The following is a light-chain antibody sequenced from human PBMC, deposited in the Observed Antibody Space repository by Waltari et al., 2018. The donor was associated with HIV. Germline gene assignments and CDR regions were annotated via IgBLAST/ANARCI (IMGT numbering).Light chain of an antibody. J-gene: IGLJ2*01. Sequence: QSALTQPPSGSGSLGQSLTFPSTATPQLCGGYTSVSWYQQHPAKAPKLVSLDVSSRPSGVSNRFSGSKCGNTASLTISGLQAEDEAYYYCSSYTSSDTVVFGGGTKVTVL. V-gene: IGLV2-14*03. CDR1: PQLCGGYTS. CDR2: DVS. CDR3: SSYTSSDTVV.